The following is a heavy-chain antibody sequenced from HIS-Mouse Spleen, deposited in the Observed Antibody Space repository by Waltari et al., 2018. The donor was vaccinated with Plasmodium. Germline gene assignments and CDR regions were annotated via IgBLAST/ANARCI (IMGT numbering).Heavy chain of an antibody. CDR2: IYYSGST. V-gene: IGHV4-39*07. J-gene: IGHJ4*02. CDR3: ARDRITGTSYFDY. CDR1: GGSISSSSSY. D-gene: IGHD1-7*01. Sequence: QLQLQESGPGLVKPSETLSLPCTVSGGSISSSSSYWGLFRQPPGKGLEWIGSIYYSGSTYYNPSLKSRVTISVDTSKNQFSLKLSSVTAADTAVYYCARDRITGTSYFDYWGQGTLVTVSS.